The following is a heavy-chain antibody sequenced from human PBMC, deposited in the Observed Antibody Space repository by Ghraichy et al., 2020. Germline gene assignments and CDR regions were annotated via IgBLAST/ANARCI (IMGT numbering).Heavy chain of an antibody. CDR3: ARDRPHNWFDP. V-gene: IGHV3-74*01. CDR1: GFTFSNHW. CDR2: VNGDGSDT. J-gene: IGHJ5*02. Sequence: GVLRLSCAASGFTFSNHWMHWVRQAPGKGLMWVSRVNGDGSDTIYADSVKGRFTISRDNAKNTVYLQMNSLRAEDTAIYYCARDRPHNWFDPWGQGTLVTVSS.